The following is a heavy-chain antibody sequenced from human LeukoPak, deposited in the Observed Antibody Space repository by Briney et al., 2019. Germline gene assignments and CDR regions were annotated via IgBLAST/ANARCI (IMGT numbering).Heavy chain of an antibody. D-gene: IGHD3-22*01. J-gene: IGHJ4*02. V-gene: IGHV1-2*02. Sequence: GASVKVSCKASGYTFTGYYMHWVRQAPGQGLEWMRWINPNSGGTNYAQKFQGRVTMTRDTSISTAYMELSRLRSDDTAVYYCARTLEGTMIVGEFDYWGQGTLVTVSS. CDR2: INPNSGGT. CDR1: GYTFTGYY. CDR3: ARTLEGTMIVGEFDY.